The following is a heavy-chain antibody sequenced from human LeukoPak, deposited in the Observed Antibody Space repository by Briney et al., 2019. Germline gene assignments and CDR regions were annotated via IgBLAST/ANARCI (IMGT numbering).Heavy chain of an antibody. CDR2: IKQDGSEK. CDR1: GFTFSSYW. D-gene: IGHD3-22*01. Sequence: GGSLRLSCAASGFTFSSYWMSWVRQAPGKGLEWVANIKQDGSEKYYVDSVKGRFTISRDNAKNSLYLEMNSLRAEDTAVYYCVRERTNYYDSSGYYWGQGTLVTVSS. CDR3: VRERTNYYDSSGYY. V-gene: IGHV3-7*05. J-gene: IGHJ4*02.